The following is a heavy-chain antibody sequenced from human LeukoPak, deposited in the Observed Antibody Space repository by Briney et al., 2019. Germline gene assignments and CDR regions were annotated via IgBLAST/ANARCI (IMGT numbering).Heavy chain of an antibody. CDR1: GYTFIDYY. J-gene: IGHJ6*03. CDR3: ARGVIFSSSWYPRYYYYMDV. CDR2: INPNSGGT. V-gene: IGHV1-2*02. Sequence: ASVKVSCKASGYTFIDYYMHWVRQAPGQGLEWMGWINPNSGGTNYAQKFQGRVTMTRDTSISTAYMELSRLTSDDTAVYYCARGVIFSSSWYPRYYYYMDVWGKGTTVTVSS. D-gene: IGHD6-13*01.